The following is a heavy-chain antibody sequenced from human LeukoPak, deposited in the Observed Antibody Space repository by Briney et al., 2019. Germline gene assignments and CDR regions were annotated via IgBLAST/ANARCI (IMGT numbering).Heavy chain of an antibody. CDR3: AKALPTAMTVDY. CDR2: ISSSSSYI. D-gene: IGHD2-2*01. CDR1: GFTFSHST. J-gene: IGHJ4*02. V-gene: IGHV3-21*01. Sequence: PGGSLRLSCAASGFTFSHSTMNWVRQAPGKGLEWVSYISSSSSYIYYADSVKGRFTISRDNAKNSLYLQMNGLRAEDTAVYYCAKALPTAMTVDYWGQGTLVTVSS.